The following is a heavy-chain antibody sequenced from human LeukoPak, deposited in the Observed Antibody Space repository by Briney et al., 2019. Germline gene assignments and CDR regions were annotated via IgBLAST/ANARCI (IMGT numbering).Heavy chain of an antibody. D-gene: IGHD2/OR15-2a*01. CDR3: ARDRGYFYDQLDY. V-gene: IGHV3-30*04. Sequence: GGSLRLSCAASGFTFRHYTMHWVRQAPGKGLEWVAALSDDGSNKFYADSVKGRFTISRDDARNSLYLQMNSLKDEDTAVYYCARDRGYFYDQLDYWGQGTLVTVSS. CDR2: LSDDGSNK. J-gene: IGHJ4*02. CDR1: GFTFRHYT.